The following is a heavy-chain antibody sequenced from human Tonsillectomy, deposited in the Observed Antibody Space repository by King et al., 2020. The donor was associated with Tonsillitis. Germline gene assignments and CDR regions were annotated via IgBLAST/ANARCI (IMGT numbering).Heavy chain of an antibody. CDR2: INHSGST. CDR3: ASISSGYYYSDY. Sequence: VQLKQWGAGLLKPSETLSLTCAVYGGSFSGYYWSWIRQPPGKGLEWIGEINHSGSTNYNPSLKSRVTISVDTSKNQFSLKLSSVTAADTAVYYCASISSGYYYSDYWGQGTLVTVSS. J-gene: IGHJ4*02. D-gene: IGHD3-22*01. V-gene: IGHV4-34*01. CDR1: GGSFSGYY.